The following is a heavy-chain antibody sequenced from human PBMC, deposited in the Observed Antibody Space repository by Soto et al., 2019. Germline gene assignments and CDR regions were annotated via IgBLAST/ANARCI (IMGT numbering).Heavy chain of an antibody. J-gene: IGHJ3*02. D-gene: IGHD3-10*01. Sequence: GGSLRLSCAASGFTFDDYAMHWVRQAPGKGLEWVSGISWNSGSIGYADSVKGRFTISRDNAKNSLYLQMNSLRAEDTALYYCAKDFGFNSFPDAFDIWGQGTMVTVSS. V-gene: IGHV3-9*01. CDR3: AKDFGFNSFPDAFDI. CDR1: GFTFDDYA. CDR2: ISWNSGSI.